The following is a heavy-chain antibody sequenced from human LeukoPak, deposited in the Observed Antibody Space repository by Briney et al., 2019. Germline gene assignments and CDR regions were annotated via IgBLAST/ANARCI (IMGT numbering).Heavy chain of an antibody. V-gene: IGHV1-46*01. Sequence: ASVKVSCKASGYTFTSYYMHWVRQAPGQGLEWMGIINPSGGSTSYAQKFQGRVTMTRDTSTSTVYTELSSLRSEDTAVYYCARNLFGVGENYYYYGMDVWGQGTTVTVSS. CDR2: INPSGGST. CDR1: GYTFTSYY. CDR3: ARNLFGVGENYYYYGMDV. D-gene: IGHD3-3*01. J-gene: IGHJ6*02.